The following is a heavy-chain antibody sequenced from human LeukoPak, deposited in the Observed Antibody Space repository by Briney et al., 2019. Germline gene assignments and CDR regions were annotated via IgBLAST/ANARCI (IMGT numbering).Heavy chain of an antibody. Sequence: GGSLRLSCAASGFTFSNHGMSWVRQAPGKGLEWVSTISGSGDNTYYADSVKGRFTISRDNSKNTPYLQMNSLRAEDTAVYYCAKDYVWGGYRFFPVDYWGQGTLVTVSS. J-gene: IGHJ4*02. V-gene: IGHV3-23*01. D-gene: IGHD3-16*02. CDR2: ISGSGDNT. CDR1: GFTFSNHG. CDR3: AKDYVWGGYRFFPVDY.